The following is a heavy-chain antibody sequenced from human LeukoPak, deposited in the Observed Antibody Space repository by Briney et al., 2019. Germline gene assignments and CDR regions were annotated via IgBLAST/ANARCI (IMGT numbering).Heavy chain of an antibody. CDR1: GGSFSGYS. Sequence: LETLSLTCAVYGGSFSGYSWNWIRQPPGKGLEWIGEINYSGSTNYNSSLTSRVTISVDTSKNQFSLRLSLVTAADTAVYYCARVRGYSGYDFNHRSSPFYYYYYMDVWGKGTTVTISS. CDR3: ARVRGYSGYDFNHRSSPFYYYYYMDV. D-gene: IGHD5-12*01. V-gene: IGHV4-34*01. J-gene: IGHJ6*03. CDR2: INYSGST.